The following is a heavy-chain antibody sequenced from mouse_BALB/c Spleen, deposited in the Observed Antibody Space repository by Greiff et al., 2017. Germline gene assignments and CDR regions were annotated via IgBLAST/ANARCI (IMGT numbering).Heavy chain of an antibody. CDR1: GFSLTSYG. V-gene: IGHV2-9*02. J-gene: IGHJ4*01. Sequence: VMLVESGPGLVAPSQSLSITCTVSGFSLTSYGVHWVRQPPGKGLEWLGVIWAGGSTNYNSALMSRLSISKDNSKSQVFLKMNSLQTDDTAMYYCARDRYEDYYAMDYWGQGTSVTVSS. CDR3: ARDRYEDYYAMDY. D-gene: IGHD2-14*01. CDR2: IWAGGST.